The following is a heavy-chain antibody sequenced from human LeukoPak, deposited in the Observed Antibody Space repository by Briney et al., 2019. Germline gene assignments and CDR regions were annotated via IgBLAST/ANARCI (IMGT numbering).Heavy chain of an antibody. CDR2: IYYSGST. CDR3: ARVGGGNAWYYFDY. CDR1: GGSIRSSSYY. J-gene: IGHJ4*02. D-gene: IGHD4-23*01. Sequence: SETLSLTCTVSGGSIRSSSYYWGWIRQPPGKGLEWIGSIYYSGSTYYNPSLKSRGTISVDTSKNQSSLKLNSVTAADTAVYYCARVGGGNAWYYFDYWGQGTLVTVSS. V-gene: IGHV4-39*01.